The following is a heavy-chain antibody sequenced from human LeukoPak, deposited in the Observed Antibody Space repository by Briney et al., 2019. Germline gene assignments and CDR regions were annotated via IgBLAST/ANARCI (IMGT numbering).Heavy chain of an antibody. Sequence: KPSETLSLXCTVSGGSISSYYWSWIRPPAGKGLESIGRIYTSGSTNYNPSLKSRVTMSVDTSKNQFSLKLSSVTAADTAVYYCASGTYCSSTSCYWDYWGQGTLVTVSS. CDR3: ASGTYCSSTSCYWDY. CDR1: GGSISSYY. D-gene: IGHD2-2*01. CDR2: IYTSGST. V-gene: IGHV4-4*07. J-gene: IGHJ4*02.